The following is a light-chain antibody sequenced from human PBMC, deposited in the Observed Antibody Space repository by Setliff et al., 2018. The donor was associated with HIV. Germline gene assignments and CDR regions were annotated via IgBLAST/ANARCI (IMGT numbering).Light chain of an antibody. CDR3: CSYVGSTASVV. J-gene: IGLJ2*01. Sequence: LTQPASVSGSPGQSITISCTGTSSDVGGSNYVSWYQQFPGKAPKLILYDVNKRPSGVSSRFSGSKSGNTASLAISGLQAEDDAHYWCCSYVGSTASVVFGGGTKVTVL. CDR1: SSDVGGSNY. CDR2: DVN. V-gene: IGLV2-23*02.